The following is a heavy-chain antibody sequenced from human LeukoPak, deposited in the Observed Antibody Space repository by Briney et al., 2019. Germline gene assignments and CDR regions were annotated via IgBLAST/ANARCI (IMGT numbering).Heavy chain of an antibody. V-gene: IGHV1-18*01. CDR1: GYTFTSYG. D-gene: IGHD3-9*01. J-gene: IGHJ5*02. Sequence: ASVKVSCKASGYTFTSYGISWVRQAPGQGLEWMGWISAYNGNTNYAQKLQGRVTMTTDTSTSTAYMELRSLRSDDTAVYYCARETYDILTGYYKLSWFDPWGQGTLATVSS. CDR3: ARETYDILTGYYKLSWFDP. CDR2: ISAYNGNT.